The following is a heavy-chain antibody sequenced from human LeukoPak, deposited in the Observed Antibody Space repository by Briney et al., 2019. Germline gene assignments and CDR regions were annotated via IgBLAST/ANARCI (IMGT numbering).Heavy chain of an antibody. J-gene: IGHJ4*02. CDR2: IIPIFGTA. CDR3: ARQRGRWPFDY. Sequence: SVKVSCKASGGTVSSYNINWVRQAPGQGLEWMGGIIPIFGTANYAQKFQGRVTITADESTSTAYMELSSLRSEDTAVYYCARQRGRWPFDYWGQGTLVTVSS. V-gene: IGHV1-69*13. D-gene: IGHD4-23*01. CDR1: GGTVSSYN.